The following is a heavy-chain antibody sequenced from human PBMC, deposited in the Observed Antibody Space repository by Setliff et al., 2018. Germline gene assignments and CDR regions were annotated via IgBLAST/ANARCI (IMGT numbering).Heavy chain of an antibody. D-gene: IGHD2-15*01. J-gene: IGHJ4*02. CDR2: ISGSSTYT. Sequence: PGGSLRLSCAASGFTFSSYNMNWVRQAPGKGLEWVSSISGSSTYTYYADSVKGRFTISRDNAKDSLYLQMNSLRAEDTAVYCCARTAGSSSASGFDYWGQGTLVTVSS. CDR3: ARTAGSSSASGFDY. V-gene: IGHV3-21*03. CDR1: GFTFSSYN.